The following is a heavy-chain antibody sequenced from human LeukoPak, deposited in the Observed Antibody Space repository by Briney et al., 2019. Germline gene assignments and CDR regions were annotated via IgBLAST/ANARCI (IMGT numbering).Heavy chain of an antibody. J-gene: IGHJ5*02. CDR2: INPNSGGT. CDR3: ARAYCGSDVNWFDP. Sequence: ASVKVSCKASGYTFTGYYMHWVRQAPGQGLEWMGWINPNSGGTNYAQKFQGRVTMTRDTSISTAYMELSRLRSDDTAVYYCARAYCGSDVNWFDPWGQGTLVTVSS. D-gene: IGHD2-21*02. V-gene: IGHV1-2*02. CDR1: GYTFTGYY.